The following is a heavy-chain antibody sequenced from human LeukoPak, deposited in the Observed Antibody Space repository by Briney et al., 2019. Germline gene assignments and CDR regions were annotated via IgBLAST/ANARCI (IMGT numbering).Heavy chain of an antibody. D-gene: IGHD1-20*01. V-gene: IGHV4-59*01. Sequence: SESPSLTCTVSGGSIRSYFWSWVRQHPGKGLEWIGFIYYSGSTNYNPSLESRVSISVDMSKNQFSLNLSSVSAADTAVYYGARGYNWNYIDLWGQGTLVTVSS. CDR1: GGSIRSYF. CDR3: ARGYNWNYIDL. J-gene: IGHJ4*02. CDR2: IYYSGST.